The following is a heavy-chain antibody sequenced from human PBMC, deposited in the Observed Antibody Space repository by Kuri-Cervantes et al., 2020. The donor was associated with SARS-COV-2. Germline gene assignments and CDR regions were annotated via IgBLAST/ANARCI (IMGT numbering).Heavy chain of an antibody. V-gene: IGHV3-23*01. J-gene: IGHJ4*02. Sequence: GESLKISCAASGFTFSSYSMNWVRQAPGKGLEWVSAISGIDTNTFYADSVKGRFTISRDNSKNSLYLQMNSLRAEDTAVYYCANDGGDTVLLFDYWGQGTLVTVSS. CDR2: ISGIDTNT. CDR3: ANDGGDTVLLFDY. CDR1: GFTFSSYS. D-gene: IGHD5-18*01.